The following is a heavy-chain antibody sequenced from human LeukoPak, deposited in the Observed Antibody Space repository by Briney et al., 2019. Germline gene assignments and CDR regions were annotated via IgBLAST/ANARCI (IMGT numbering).Heavy chain of an antibody. CDR2: ISYDGSNK. J-gene: IGHJ3*02. CDR3: ARGQEEKLLWFGELPGLWAFDI. Sequence: QPGGSLRLSCEASGFTFSSYDMHWVRQAPGKGLEWVAVISYDGSNKYYADTVKGRFTISRDNSKNTLYLQMNSLRAEDTAVYYCARGQEEKLLWFGELPGLWAFDIWGQGTMVTVSS. V-gene: IGHV3-30*01. CDR1: GFTFSSYD. D-gene: IGHD3-10*01.